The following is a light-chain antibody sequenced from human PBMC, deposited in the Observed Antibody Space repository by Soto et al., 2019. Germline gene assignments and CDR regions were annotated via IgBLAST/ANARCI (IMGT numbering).Light chain of an antibody. CDR3: QHDNYWPPKR. CDR1: QSVGSY. V-gene: IGKV3-15*01. Sequence: EIVMTLSPATLSVYPGERATLSCRASQSVGSYLGWYQQKPGQAPRLLIYGAYTRATGIPARFSGSGSGTDFTLTISSLQSEDFAVYYCQHDNYWPPKRFGQGTKVDNK. J-gene: IGKJ1*01. CDR2: GAY.